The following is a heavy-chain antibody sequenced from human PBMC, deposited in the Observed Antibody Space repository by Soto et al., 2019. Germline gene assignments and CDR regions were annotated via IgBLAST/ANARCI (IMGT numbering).Heavy chain of an antibody. J-gene: IGHJ2*01. CDR3: ARPLWRNDYNGGYFDL. CDR1: GFTFSSYA. V-gene: IGHV3-30-3*01. Sequence: QVQLVESGGGVVQPGRSLRLSCAASGFTFSSYAMHWVRQAPGKGLEWVAVISYDGSNKYYADSVKGRFTISRDNSKKTLELQINSLRDENTAVYYCARPLWRNDYNGGYFDLWGRGPLVTVSS. CDR2: ISYDGSNK. D-gene: IGHD4-4*01.